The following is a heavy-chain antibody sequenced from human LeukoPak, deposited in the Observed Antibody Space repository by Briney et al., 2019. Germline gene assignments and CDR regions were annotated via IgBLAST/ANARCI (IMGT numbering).Heavy chain of an antibody. J-gene: IGHJ6*03. V-gene: IGHV3-21*01. CDR1: GFTFSSYS. CDR3: ARVEMATITFRYYYYMDV. D-gene: IGHD5-24*01. Sequence: GGSLRLSCAASGFTFSSYSMNWVRQAPGKGLEWVSSISSSSSYIYYADSVKGRFTISRDNAKNSLYLQMNSLRAEDTAVYYCARVEMATITFRYYYYMDVWGKGTTVNVSS. CDR2: ISSSSSYI.